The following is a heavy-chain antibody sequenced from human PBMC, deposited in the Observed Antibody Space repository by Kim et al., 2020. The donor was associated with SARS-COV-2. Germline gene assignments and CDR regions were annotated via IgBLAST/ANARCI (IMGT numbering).Heavy chain of an antibody. V-gene: IGHV3-23*01. CDR2: ISSGGDNT. Sequence: GGSLRLSCAASGFIFSSSAMSWVRQAPGKGLEWVSTISSGGDNTYYADSVKGRFTISRDNSKNTLYLQMNSLRAEDTAVYYCAKTGQLDSWGQGTLVTVSS. CDR3: AKTGQLDS. D-gene: IGHD5-18*01. J-gene: IGHJ4*02. CDR1: GFIFSSSA.